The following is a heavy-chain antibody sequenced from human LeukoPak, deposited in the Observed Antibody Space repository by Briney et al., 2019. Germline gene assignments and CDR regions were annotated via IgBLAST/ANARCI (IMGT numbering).Heavy chain of an antibody. J-gene: IGHJ3*01. CDR1: GFTFSNYW. V-gene: IGHV3-74*01. CDR2: INSDGSST. Sequence: GGSLRLSCAASGFTFSNYWMHWVRQAPGKGLVCVSRINSDGSSTTYADSVKGRFTISRDNAKNTLYLQMNSLRAEDTAVYSCARGPQALTSLYAFDVWGHGTMVTVSS. CDR3: ARGPQALTSLYAFDV.